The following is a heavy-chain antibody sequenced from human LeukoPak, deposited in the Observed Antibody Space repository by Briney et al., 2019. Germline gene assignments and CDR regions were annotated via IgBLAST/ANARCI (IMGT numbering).Heavy chain of an antibody. V-gene: IGHV3-66*01. CDR3: ARSHPYCSSTSCYSG. Sequence: GSLRLSCAASGFTVSSNYMSWVRQAPGKGLEWVSVIYSGGSTYYADSVKGRFTISRDNSKNTLYLQMNSLRAEDTAVYYCARSHPYCSSTSCYSGWGQGTLVTVSS. CDR1: GFTVSSNY. CDR2: IYSGGST. D-gene: IGHD2-2*01. J-gene: IGHJ4*02.